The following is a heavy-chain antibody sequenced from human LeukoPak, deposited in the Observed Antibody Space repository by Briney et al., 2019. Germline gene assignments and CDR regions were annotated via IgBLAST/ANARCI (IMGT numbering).Heavy chain of an antibody. CDR2: INDSGST. D-gene: IGHD3-9*01. V-gene: IGHV4-34*01. J-gene: IGHJ4*02. Sequence: PSETLSLTCAVYGGSFSGYYWSWIRQPPGKGLEWIGEINDSGSTNYNPSLKSRVTISVDTSKNQFSLKLSSVTAADTAVYYCARGLLRYFDLSFEGFDYWGQGTLVTVSS. CDR1: GGSFSGYY. CDR3: ARGLLRYFDLSFEGFDY.